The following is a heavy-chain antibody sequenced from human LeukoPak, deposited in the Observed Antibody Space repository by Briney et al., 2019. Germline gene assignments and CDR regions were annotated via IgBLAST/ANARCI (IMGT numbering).Heavy chain of an antibody. CDR1: GYTFTSYG. CDR2: ISAYNGNT. D-gene: IGHD3-22*01. Sequence: ASVKVSCKASGYTFTSYGISWVRQAPGQGLEWMGWISAYNGNTNYAQKLQGRVTMTTDTYTSTAYMELRSLRSDDTAVYYCARDPAPLYYYDSSGYLRDYWGQGTLVTVSS. V-gene: IGHV1-18*01. CDR3: ARDPAPLYYYDSSGYLRDY. J-gene: IGHJ4*02.